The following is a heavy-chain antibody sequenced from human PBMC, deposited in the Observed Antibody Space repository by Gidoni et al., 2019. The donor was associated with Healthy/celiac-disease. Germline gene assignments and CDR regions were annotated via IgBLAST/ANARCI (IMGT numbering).Heavy chain of an antibody. Sequence: QVQLVESGGGVVQPGRSLRLSCAASGFTFSSYGMHWVRQAPGKGLEWVAVIWYDGSNKYYADSVKGRFTISRDNSKNTLYLQMNSLRAEDTAVYYCAREPGQPHNYGMDVWGQGTTVTVSS. CDR3: AREPGQPHNYGMDV. V-gene: IGHV3-33*01. J-gene: IGHJ6*02. D-gene: IGHD2-2*01. CDR2: IWYDGSNK. CDR1: GFTFSSYG.